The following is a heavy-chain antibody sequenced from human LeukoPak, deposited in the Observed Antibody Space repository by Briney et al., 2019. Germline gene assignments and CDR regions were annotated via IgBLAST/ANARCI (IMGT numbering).Heavy chain of an antibody. CDR1: GFTFSRHR. V-gene: IGHV3-74*01. Sequence: PGGPLTLFCADSGFTFSRHRMLWLRHTPGGAVVWVSNISADRSLIRSADSEKGRFTISRDNTKSRLYLQMHSLRAEDTAVYYCATAGGDGSRMGFDPWGQGTLVTVSS. D-gene: IGHD2-15*01. J-gene: IGHJ5*02. CDR2: ISADRSLI. CDR3: ATAGGDGSRMGFDP.